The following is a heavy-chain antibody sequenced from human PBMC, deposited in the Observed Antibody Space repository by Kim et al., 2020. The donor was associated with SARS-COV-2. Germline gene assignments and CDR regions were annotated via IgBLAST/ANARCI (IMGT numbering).Heavy chain of an antibody. V-gene: IGHV3-21*01. CDR2: ITSRSSHI. CDR1: GFNFGSYA. CDR3: ARTGSLYNRSGYYSDYYAMAV. Sequence: GGSLRLSCATSGFNFGSYAMNWVRQAPGKGLEWVSSITSRSSHIYYADSVKGRFTVSRDNAKDSLFLQMNSLRAEDTALYYCARTGSLYNRSGYYSDYYAMAVWGQGTAVNVAS. J-gene: IGHJ6*02. D-gene: IGHD3-22*01.